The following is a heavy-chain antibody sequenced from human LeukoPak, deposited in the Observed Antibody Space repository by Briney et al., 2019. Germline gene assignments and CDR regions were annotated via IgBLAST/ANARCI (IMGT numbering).Heavy chain of an antibody. CDR1: GGTFSSYT. CDR3: ARGGIAVGGIINNHDAFDI. CDR2: IIPIFATA. Sequence: ASVKVSCKASGGTFSSYTLNWVRQAPGQGLEWMGGIIPIFATADYAQKFQGRVTITADESTSTAYMELSSLRSEDTAVYYCARGGIAVGGIINNHDAFDIWGQGTMVIVSS. D-gene: IGHD6-13*01. J-gene: IGHJ3*02. V-gene: IGHV1-69*13.